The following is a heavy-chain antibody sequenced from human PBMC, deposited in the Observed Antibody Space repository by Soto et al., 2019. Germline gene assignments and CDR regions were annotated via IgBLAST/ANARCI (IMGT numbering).Heavy chain of an antibody. J-gene: IGHJ4*02. CDR2: ISWNSGSI. CDR1: GFTFDDYA. V-gene: IGHV3-9*01. D-gene: IGHD3-3*02. Sequence: ESGGGLVQPGRSLRLSCAASGFTFDDYAMHWVRQAPGKGLEWVSGISWNSGSIGYADSVKGRFTISRDNAKNSLYLQMNSLRAEDTALYYCAKLSDPPYWGQGTLVTVSS. CDR3: AKLSDPPY.